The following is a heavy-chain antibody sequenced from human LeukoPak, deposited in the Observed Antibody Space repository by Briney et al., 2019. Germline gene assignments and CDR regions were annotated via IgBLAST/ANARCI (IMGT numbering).Heavy chain of an antibody. V-gene: IGHV3-21*01. Sequence: PGGSLRLSCAASGFTFSSYSMNWVRQAPGKGLEWVSSISSSSSYIYYADSVKGRSTISRDNAKNSLYLQMNSLRAEDTAVYYCARPLTGYCSGGSCYGFDYWGQGTLVTVSS. D-gene: IGHD2-15*01. J-gene: IGHJ4*02. CDR2: ISSSSSYI. CDR3: ARPLTGYCSGGSCYGFDY. CDR1: GFTFSSYS.